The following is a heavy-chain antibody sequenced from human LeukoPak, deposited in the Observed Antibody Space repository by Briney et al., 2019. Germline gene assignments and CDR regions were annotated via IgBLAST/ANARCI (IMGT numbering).Heavy chain of an antibody. CDR1: GFTFSNYN. CDR3: VRIPNSANFPNWFDP. J-gene: IGHJ5*02. D-gene: IGHD2/OR15-2a*01. Sequence: GGSLRLSCAASGFTFSNYNMNWVRQAPEQGLEWISCISGSSAYIYYADSVKGRFTISRDNAKNSLYLQMNSLRADDTTMYYCVRIPNSANFPNWFDPWGQGTLVTVSS. V-gene: IGHV3-21*01. CDR2: ISGSSAYI.